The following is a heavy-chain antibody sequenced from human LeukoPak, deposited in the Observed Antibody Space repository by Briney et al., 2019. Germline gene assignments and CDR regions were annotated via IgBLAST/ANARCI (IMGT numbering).Heavy chain of an antibody. CDR2: INSDGSST. J-gene: IGHJ4*02. CDR3: ARDAADYDYVWGSYRSSPPDY. D-gene: IGHD3-16*02. CDR1: GFTFRSYW. Sequence: GGSLRLSCAASGFTFRSYWMHWVRHAPGKGLVWVSRINSDGSSTSYADSVKGRFTISRDNAKNTLYLQMNSLRAEDTAVYYCARDAADYDYVWGSYRSSPPDYWGQGTLVTVSS. V-gene: IGHV3-74*01.